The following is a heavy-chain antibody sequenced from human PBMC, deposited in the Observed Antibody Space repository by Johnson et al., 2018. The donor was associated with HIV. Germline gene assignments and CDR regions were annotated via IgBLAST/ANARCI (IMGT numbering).Heavy chain of an antibody. CDR1: GFTFSSYG. CDR2: ISYDGSNK. V-gene: IGHV3-30*19. D-gene: IGHD6-19*01. CDR3: ARELGSGWGETADAFDI. J-gene: IGHJ3*02. Sequence: QVQLVESGGGVVQPGRSLRLSCAASGFTFSSYGMHWVRQAPGKGLEWVAVISYDGSNKYYADSVKGRFTISRDNSKNTLYLQMNSRRAEDTAVYYCARELGSGWGETADAFDIWGQGTMVTVSS.